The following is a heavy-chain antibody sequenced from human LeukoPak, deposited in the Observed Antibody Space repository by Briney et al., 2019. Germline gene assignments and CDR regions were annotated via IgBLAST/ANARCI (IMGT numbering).Heavy chain of an antibody. V-gene: IGHV1-69*01. CDR3: ARDSVPAVVYGYDPTFDY. Sequence: GSSVKVSCKASGGTFSSYAISWVRQAPGQGLEWMGGIIPIFGTANYAQKFQGRVTITADESTSTAYMELSSLRSEDTAVYYCARDSVPAVVYGYDPTFDYWGQGTLVTVS. J-gene: IGHJ4*02. CDR2: IIPIFGTA. CDR1: GGTFSSYA. D-gene: IGHD5-12*01.